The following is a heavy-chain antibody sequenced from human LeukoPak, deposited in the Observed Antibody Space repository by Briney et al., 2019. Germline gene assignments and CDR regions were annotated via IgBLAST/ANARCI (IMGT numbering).Heavy chain of an antibody. Sequence: GGSLRLSCAASGFTFSSYGMHWVRQAPGKGLEWVAVISYDGSNKYYADSVKGRITISRDNSKNTLYLQMNSLRAEDTAVYYCAKDRSPDPTVTTFSYFDYWGQGTLVTVSS. CDR1: GFTFSSYG. J-gene: IGHJ4*02. CDR2: ISYDGSNK. CDR3: AKDRSPDPTVTTFSYFDY. V-gene: IGHV3-30*18. D-gene: IGHD4-17*01.